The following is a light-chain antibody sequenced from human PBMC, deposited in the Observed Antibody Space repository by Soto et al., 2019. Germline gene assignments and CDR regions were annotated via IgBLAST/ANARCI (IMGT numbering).Light chain of an antibody. V-gene: IGKV1-9*01. CDR2: AES. CDR1: QGIAGS. J-gene: IGKJ5*01. Sequence: DIQMTQSPSTLSSSVGYRVTITCLASQGIAGSLAWYQQKPGKPPKLLIYAESTLQSGVPSRFSGSGSGTEFTLTISGLLPEDFATYHCQQLNTLPFTFGQGTRLEIK. CDR3: QQLNTLPFT.